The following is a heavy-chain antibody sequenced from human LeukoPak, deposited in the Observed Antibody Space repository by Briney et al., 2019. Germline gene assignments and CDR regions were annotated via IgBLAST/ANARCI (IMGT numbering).Heavy chain of an antibody. J-gene: IGHJ4*02. CDR1: GFTFSNYA. Sequence: RSGRSLRLSCVASGFTFSNYAMTWVHQGPGKGLERVSLISGSGASTYYPDSVKGRFTISRDNSKNTLYLQMNSLRADDTAVYYCAKGARWELPLDYWGQGTLVTVSS. CDR2: ISGSGAST. V-gene: IGHV3-23*01. D-gene: IGHD1-26*01. CDR3: AKGARWELPLDY.